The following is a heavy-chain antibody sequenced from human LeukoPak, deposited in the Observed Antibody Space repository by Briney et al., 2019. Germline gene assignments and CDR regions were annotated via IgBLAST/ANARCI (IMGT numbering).Heavy chain of an antibody. J-gene: IGHJ4*02. Sequence: VASVKVSCKASGYTFTGYYMHWVRQAPGQGLEWMGWINPNSGGTNYAQKFQGRVTMTRDTSISTAYMELSRLRSDDTAVYYCARVSVGATVEDSDYWGQGTLVTVSS. CDR1: GYTFTGYY. CDR2: INPNSGGT. CDR3: ARVSVGATVEDSDY. V-gene: IGHV1-2*02. D-gene: IGHD1-26*01.